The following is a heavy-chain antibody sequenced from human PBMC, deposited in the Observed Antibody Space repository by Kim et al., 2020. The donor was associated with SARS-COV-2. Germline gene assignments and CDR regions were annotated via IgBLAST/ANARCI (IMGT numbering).Heavy chain of an antibody. J-gene: IGHJ4*02. CDR3: ARDLGVVGLDY. V-gene: IGHV4-59*01. CDR2: T. D-gene: IGHD2-15*01. Sequence: TNYNPTLKSRVTISVDTSKNQFALKLGSVTAADTAVYYCARDLGVVGLDYWGQGTLVTVSS.